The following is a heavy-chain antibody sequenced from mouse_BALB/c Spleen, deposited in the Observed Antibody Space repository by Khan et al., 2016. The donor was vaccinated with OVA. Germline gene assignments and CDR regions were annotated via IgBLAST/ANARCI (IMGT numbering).Heavy chain of an antibody. V-gene: IGHV1-76*01. CDR1: GYIFTSYW. CDR2: IYPGTDNT. J-gene: IGHJ2*01. CDR3: AREEALYYFDY. D-gene: IGHD3-2*02. Sequence: QVQLQQSGAELVRPGASVKLSCKTSGYIFTSYWIHWVSQRSGQGLEWIARIYPGTDNTYYNEKLKDKATLTADKSSSTAYMQLSSLKSEDSAVYFCAREEALYYFDYWGQGTTLTVSS.